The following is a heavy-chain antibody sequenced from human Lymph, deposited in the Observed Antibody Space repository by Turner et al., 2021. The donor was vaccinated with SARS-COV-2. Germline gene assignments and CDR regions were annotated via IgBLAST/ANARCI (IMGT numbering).Heavy chain of an antibody. D-gene: IGHD4-17*01. J-gene: IGHJ4*02. CDR2: IYYSGST. V-gene: IGHV4-31*03. CDR3: ARDYGGNSNYFGY. CDR1: GCSISSGGYY. Sequence: QVQLQESGPGLVKPSQTLSLTCTFSGCSISSGGYYWSWIRQHPGKGLEWIGYIYYSGSTYYNPSLKSRVTISVDTSKNQFSLKLSSVTAADTAVYYCARDYGGNSNYFGYWGQGTLVTVSS.